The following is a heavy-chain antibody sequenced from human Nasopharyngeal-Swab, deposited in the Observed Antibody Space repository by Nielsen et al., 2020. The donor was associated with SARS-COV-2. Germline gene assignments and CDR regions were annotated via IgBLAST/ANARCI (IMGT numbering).Heavy chain of an antibody. CDR1: GGSISSYY. CDR3: ARSPSSRITIFGVVSNFDY. J-gene: IGHJ4*02. D-gene: IGHD3-3*01. Sequence: SETLSLTCTVSGGSISSYYWNWIRQPPGKGLEWIGYIYYSGSTNYNPSLKSRVTISVDTSKNQFSLKLSSVTAADTAVYYCARSPSSRITIFGVVSNFDYWGQGTLVTVSS. CDR2: IYYSGST. V-gene: IGHV4-59*01.